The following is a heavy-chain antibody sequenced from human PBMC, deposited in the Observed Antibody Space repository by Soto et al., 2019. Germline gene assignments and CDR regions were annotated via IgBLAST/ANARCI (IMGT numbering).Heavy chain of an antibody. CDR1: GGSTSSGDYY. CDR3: ARALIQLWPHYYYGMDV. Sequence: SETLSLTCSVSGGSTSSGDYYWSWIRQPPGKGLEWIGYIYYSGTTYYNPSLKSRVTISVDTSKNQFSLKVSSVTAADAAVYYCARALIQLWPHYYYGMDVWGQGTTVTVSS. D-gene: IGHD5-18*01. V-gene: IGHV4-30-4*01. J-gene: IGHJ6*02. CDR2: IYYSGTT.